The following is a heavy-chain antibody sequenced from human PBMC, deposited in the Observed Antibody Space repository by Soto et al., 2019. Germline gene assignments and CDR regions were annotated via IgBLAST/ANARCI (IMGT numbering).Heavy chain of an antibody. CDR2: ISGSGGST. V-gene: IGHV3-23*01. Sequence: PGGSLRLSCAASGFTFSSYAMSWVRQAPGKGLEWVSAISGSGGSTYYADSVKGRFTISRDNSKNTLYLQMNSLRAEDTAVYYCARGLTELLWFGELLPNWFDPWGQGTLVTVSS. CDR1: GFTFSSYA. CDR3: ARGLTELLWFGELLPNWFDP. J-gene: IGHJ5*02. D-gene: IGHD3-10*01.